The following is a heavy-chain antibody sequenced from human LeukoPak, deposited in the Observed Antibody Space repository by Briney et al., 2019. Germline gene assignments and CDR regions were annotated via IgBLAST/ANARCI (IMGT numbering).Heavy chain of an antibody. CDR2: INNSSSYI. D-gene: IGHD5-18*01. V-gene: IGHV3-21*01. Sequence: GGSLRLSCAASGFTFSSYSMNWVRQAPGKGLEWVSSINNSSSYIYYADSVKGRFTISRDNAKNSLYLQMNSLRAEDTAVYYCARDDVDTAMVTVFGSYNWFDPWGQGTLVTVSS. J-gene: IGHJ5*02. CDR1: GFTFSSYS. CDR3: ARDDVDTAMVTVFGSYNWFDP.